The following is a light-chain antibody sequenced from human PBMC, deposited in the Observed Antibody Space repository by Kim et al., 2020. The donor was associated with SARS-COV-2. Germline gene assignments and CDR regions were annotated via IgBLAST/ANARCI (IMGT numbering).Light chain of an antibody. J-gene: IGKJ3*01. CDR3: QQYGGSPEFT. CDR1: QSVSSNN. CDR2: GAS. V-gene: IGKV3-20*01. Sequence: PGERATLSCRASQSVSSNNLAWYQQKPGQAPSLLIFGASSRATGVPDRFSGSGSGTDFTLTISRLEPEDFAVYYCQQYGGSPEFTFGPGT.